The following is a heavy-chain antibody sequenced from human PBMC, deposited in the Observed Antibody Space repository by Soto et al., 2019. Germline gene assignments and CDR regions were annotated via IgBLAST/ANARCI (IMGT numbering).Heavy chain of an antibody. CDR3: ARESARPDYYYYGMDV. Sequence: ASVKVSCKASGGTFSSYAISWVRQAPGQGLEWMGGIIPIFGTANYAQKFQGRVTITADKSTSTAYMELSSLRSEDTAVYYCARESARPDYYYYGMDVWGQGTTVTVSS. CDR1: GGTFSSYA. V-gene: IGHV1-69*06. D-gene: IGHD6-6*01. J-gene: IGHJ6*02. CDR2: IIPIFGTA.